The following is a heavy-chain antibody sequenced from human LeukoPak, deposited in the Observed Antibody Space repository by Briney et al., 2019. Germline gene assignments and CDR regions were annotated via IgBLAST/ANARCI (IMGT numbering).Heavy chain of an antibody. V-gene: IGHV4-39*01. CDR3: ARQRADYYYYYVDV. CDR2: IYYSETT. J-gene: IGHJ6*03. CDR1: GGSINTANYY. Sequence: PSETLSLTCTVSGGSINTANYYWGWLRQPPGKGLEWIGSIYYSETTYDNPSLKSRVTISIETSKNQFSLRLSSVTASVTAVYYCARQRADYYYYYVDVWGEGTTVAVS.